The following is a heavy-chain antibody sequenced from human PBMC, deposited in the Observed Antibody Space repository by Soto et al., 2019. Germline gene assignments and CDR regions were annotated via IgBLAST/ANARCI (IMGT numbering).Heavy chain of an antibody. V-gene: IGHV4-34*01. CDR2: ISPSGTT. Sequence: QVQLHQWGAGLLKPSETLSLACSLYSGSLSGYYWSWIRQPPGKGLEWIGEISPSGTTNYSPSLKSRVSIPVDTSKNQFSRNLTSLPAADTAVYYCGRAPKVSGSAQTRPDFWGQGSLVTVSS. J-gene: IGHJ4*02. CDR1: SGSLSGYY. CDR3: GRAPKVSGSAQTRPDF. D-gene: IGHD6-6*01.